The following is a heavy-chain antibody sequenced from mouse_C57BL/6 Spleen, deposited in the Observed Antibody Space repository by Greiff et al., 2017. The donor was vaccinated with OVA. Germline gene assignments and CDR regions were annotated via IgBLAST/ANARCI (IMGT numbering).Heavy chain of an antibody. CDR3: ALPYYYGSSPYWDFDV. V-gene: IGHV14-2*01. D-gene: IGHD1-1*01. J-gene: IGHJ1*03. CDR1: GFNIKDYY. CDR2: IDPEDGET. Sequence: VQLQQSGAELVKPGASVKLSCTASGFNIKDYYMHWVKQRTEQGLEWIGRIDPEDGETKYAAKFQGKATITADTSSNTAYLQLSSLTSEDTAVYYCALPYYYGSSPYWDFDVWGTGTTVTVSS.